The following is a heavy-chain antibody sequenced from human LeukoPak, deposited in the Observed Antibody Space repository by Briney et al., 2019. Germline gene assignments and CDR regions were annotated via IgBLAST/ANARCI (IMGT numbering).Heavy chain of an antibody. J-gene: IGHJ4*02. D-gene: IGHD6-19*01. CDR1: GYSISSGYY. CDR3: ATSSGWEDY. CDR2: IYHSGST. V-gene: IGHV4-38-2*02. Sequence: PSETLSLTCTVSGYSISSGYYWGWIRQPPGKGLEWIGSIYHSGSTNYNPSLKSRVTISVDTSKNQFSLKLSSVTAADTAVYYCATSSGWEDYWGQGTLVTVSS.